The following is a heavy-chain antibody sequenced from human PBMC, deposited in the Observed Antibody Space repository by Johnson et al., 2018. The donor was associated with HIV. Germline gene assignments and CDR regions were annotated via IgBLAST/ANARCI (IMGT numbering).Heavy chain of an antibody. CDR3: AKDMRGTDMDTFDL. V-gene: IGHV3-9*01. CDR1: GFNFHDFA. CDR2: VSWNSDTI. J-gene: IGHJ3*01. Sequence: VHLVESGGGLIQPGGSLRLSCAASGFNFHDFAMHWVRQAPGKGLEWVSGVSWNSDTIAYADSVKGRFTISRDNAKKSLFLQMNSLRAEDTALYYCAKDMRGTDMDTFDLWGQGTMVTVSS. D-gene: IGHD2-15*01.